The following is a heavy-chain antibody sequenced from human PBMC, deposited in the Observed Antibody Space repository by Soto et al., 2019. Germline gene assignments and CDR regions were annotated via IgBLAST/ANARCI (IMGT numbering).Heavy chain of an antibody. CDR2: FFVGGNT. Sequence: SAALSLTWTVSGVFIGSTTYYWVWMRQPPGKGLEWIASFFVGGNTYYNPSLKSRVTISVDTSKNQFSLKLSSVTAADTAVYFCARRHELDIDAYYWGQGILVTVSS. J-gene: IGHJ4*02. V-gene: IGHV4-39*01. CDR3: ARRHELDIDAYY. D-gene: IGHD3-10*01. CDR1: GVFIGSTTYY.